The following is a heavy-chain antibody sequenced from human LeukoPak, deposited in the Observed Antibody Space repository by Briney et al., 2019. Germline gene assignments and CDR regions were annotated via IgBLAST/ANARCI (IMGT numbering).Heavy chain of an antibody. Sequence: PGGSLRLSCVASGFTFSSYGLSWVRQAPGKGLEWVSAISGSGGRTYYADSVKGRFTISRDNSKNKLYLQMNSLRAEDTAVYYCAKDQYSSSPYAFDIWGQGTMVTVSS. J-gene: IGHJ3*02. CDR2: ISGSGGRT. CDR1: GFTFSSYG. CDR3: AKDQYSSSPYAFDI. D-gene: IGHD6-6*01. V-gene: IGHV3-23*01.